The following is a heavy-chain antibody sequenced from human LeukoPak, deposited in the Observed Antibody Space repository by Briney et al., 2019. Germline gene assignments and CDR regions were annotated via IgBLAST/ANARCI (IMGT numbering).Heavy chain of an antibody. CDR2: IYPGDSDT. D-gene: IGHD6-13*01. Sequence: GESLKISCKGSGYSFTSYWIGWVRQMPGKGLECMGIIYPGDSDTRYSPSFQGQVTISADKSISTAYLQWSSLKASDTAMYYCARWVGSSWYSNWFDPWGQGTLVTVSS. J-gene: IGHJ5*02. CDR1: GYSFTSYW. V-gene: IGHV5-51*01. CDR3: ARWVGSSWYSNWFDP.